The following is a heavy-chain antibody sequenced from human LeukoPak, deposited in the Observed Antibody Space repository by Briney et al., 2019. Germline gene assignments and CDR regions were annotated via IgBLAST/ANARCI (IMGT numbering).Heavy chain of an antibody. V-gene: IGHV4-4*02. Sequence: PSETLSLTCAVSGDSVTSSNWWSWVRQPPGKGLEWIGEIYHSGATNYNPSLKSRVTISLDKSKDQLSLKLTSVTAADTAVYYCARGLHCSGGLCLPDYWGQGTLVTVSS. CDR2: IYHSGAT. D-gene: IGHD2-8*02. J-gene: IGHJ4*02. CDR3: ARGLHCSGGLCLPDY. CDR1: GDSVTSSNW.